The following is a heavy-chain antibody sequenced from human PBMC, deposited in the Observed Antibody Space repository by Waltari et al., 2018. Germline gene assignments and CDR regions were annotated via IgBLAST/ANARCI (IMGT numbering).Heavy chain of an antibody. Sequence: QLQLQVSVPGLVKPSETLPHTCSVYSGSISHPDHYWAWIRQSPWKGLEWIATIYYSGISYYNPSLESRVAVFIDASKDQFSLRFTSVTVADTTVYYCARLIVGTSPDYFDYWGQGTLVTVSS. D-gene: IGHD1-26*01. CDR3: ARLIVGTSPDYFDY. V-gene: IGHV4-39*01. CDR2: IYYSGIS. CDR1: SGSISHPDHY. J-gene: IGHJ4*02.